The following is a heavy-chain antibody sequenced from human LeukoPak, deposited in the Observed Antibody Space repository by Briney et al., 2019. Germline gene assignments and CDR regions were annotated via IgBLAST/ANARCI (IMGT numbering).Heavy chain of an antibody. CDR1: GFSFSNHY. D-gene: IGHD6-19*01. CDR2: INEDGSNK. CDR3: TRVIVAVPGYFDYFDF. Sequence: GGSLRLACAASGFSFSNHYMRWIRQAPGKGLEWVANINEDGSNKWHLGSVKGRFTVSRDNARNALYLQMNSLRVEDTAVYYCTRVIVAVPGYFDYFDFWGQGALVTVSS. J-gene: IGHJ4*02. V-gene: IGHV3-7*01.